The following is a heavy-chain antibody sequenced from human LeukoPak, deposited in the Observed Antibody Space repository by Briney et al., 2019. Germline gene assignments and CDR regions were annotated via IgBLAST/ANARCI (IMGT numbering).Heavy chain of an antibody. J-gene: IGHJ4*02. CDR1: GFTFSGSA. Sequence: GGPLKLSCAASGFTFSGSAMHWVRQASGKGLEWVGRIRSKANSYATEYAASVKGRFTISRDDSKKTAYLQMNSLKTGDTAVYYCTREVIGASDYWGQGTLATVSS. CDR2: IRSKANSYAT. CDR3: TREVIGASDY. V-gene: IGHV3-73*01. D-gene: IGHD2-21*01.